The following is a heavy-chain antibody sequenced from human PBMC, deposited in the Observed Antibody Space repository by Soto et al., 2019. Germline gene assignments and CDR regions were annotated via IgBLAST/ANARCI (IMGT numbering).Heavy chain of an antibody. CDR2: IIPIFGTA. V-gene: IGHV1-69*13. Sequence: SVKVSCKASGGTFSSYAISWVRQAPGQGLEWTGGIIPIFGTANYAQKFQGRVTITADESTSTAYMELSSLRSEDTAVYYCARDVPHYDDYASNWLDPCGQGTLLTVSS. CDR3: ARDVPHYDDYASNWLDP. J-gene: IGHJ5*02. CDR1: GGTFSSYA. D-gene: IGHD4-17*01.